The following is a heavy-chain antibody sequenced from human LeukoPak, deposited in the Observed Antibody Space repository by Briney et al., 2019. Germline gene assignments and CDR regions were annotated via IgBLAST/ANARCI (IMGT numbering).Heavy chain of an antibody. CDR1: GGSISSSSYS. CDR2: IYYSGST. J-gene: IGHJ4*02. V-gene: IGHV4-39*01. Sequence: QASETLSLTCTVSGGSISSSSYSWGWIRQPPGKGLEWIGSIYYSGSTYYNPSLKSRVTISVDTSKNQFSLKLSSVTAADTAVYYCARHDSSGEWGQGTLVTVSS. D-gene: IGHD3-22*01. CDR3: ARHDSSGE.